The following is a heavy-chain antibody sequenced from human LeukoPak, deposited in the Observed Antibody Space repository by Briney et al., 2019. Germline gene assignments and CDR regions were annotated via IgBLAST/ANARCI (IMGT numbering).Heavy chain of an antibody. Sequence: GGTLRLSCAASGLTFSTYGMTWVRQAPGKGLEWVSAISGSAVSTFYADSVKGRFTIPRDNSKNTLYLQMNSLRAEDTAVYYCARSRLSGINDAFDIWGQGTMVTVSS. V-gene: IGHV3-23*01. CDR1: GLTFSTYG. CDR2: ISGSAVST. J-gene: IGHJ3*02. CDR3: ARSRLSGINDAFDI. D-gene: IGHD3-3*01.